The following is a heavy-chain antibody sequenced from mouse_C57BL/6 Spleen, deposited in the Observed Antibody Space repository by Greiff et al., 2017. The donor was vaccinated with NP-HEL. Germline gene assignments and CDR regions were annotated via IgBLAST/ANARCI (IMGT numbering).Heavy chain of an antibody. Sequence: VQLQESGPELVKPGASVKISCKASGYAFSSSWMNWVKQRPGKGLEWIGRIYPGDGDTNYNGKFKGKATLTADKSSSTAYMQLSSLTSEDSAVYFCARKGGDYDEGGYYYAMDYWGQGTSVTVSS. CDR2: IYPGDGDT. CDR3: ARKGGDYDEGGYYYAMDY. D-gene: IGHD2-4*01. CDR1: GYAFSSSW. V-gene: IGHV1-82*01. J-gene: IGHJ4*01.